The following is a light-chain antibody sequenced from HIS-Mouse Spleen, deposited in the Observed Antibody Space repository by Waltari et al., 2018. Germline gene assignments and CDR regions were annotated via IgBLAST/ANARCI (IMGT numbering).Light chain of an antibody. V-gene: IGLV1-47*01. CDR2: RNK. CDR3: AAWDDSLSGVV. Sequence: QSVLTQPPSASGTPGQRVTISCSGSSSNIGSNYVYWYQQLPGTAPKLPIYRNKQRPSGVPARFSGSKSGTSASLAISGLRSEDEADYYCAAWDDSLSGVVFGGGTKLTVL. J-gene: IGLJ2*01. CDR1: SSNIGSNY.